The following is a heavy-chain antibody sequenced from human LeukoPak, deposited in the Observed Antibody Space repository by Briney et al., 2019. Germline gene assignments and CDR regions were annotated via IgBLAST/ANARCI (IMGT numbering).Heavy chain of an antibody. V-gene: IGHV3-7*03. CDR3: ARDFES. CDR1: GLNFGNYW. J-gene: IGHJ4*02. CDR2: INQDGSAK. Sequence: PGGSLRLSCVASGLNFGNYWMDWVRQAPGKGLEWVGNINQDGSAKNYVDSVKGRFPISRDNAEKSLYLHMNSLRAEDTAIYYCARDFESWGQGTLVTVSS.